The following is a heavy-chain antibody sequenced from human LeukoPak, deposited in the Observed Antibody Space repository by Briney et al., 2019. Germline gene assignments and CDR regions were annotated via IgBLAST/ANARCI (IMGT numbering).Heavy chain of an antibody. CDR1: GYTFTSYD. CDR2: MNPNSGAT. V-gene: IGHV1-8*01. CDR3: AREHGQGDYVHY. D-gene: IGHD4-17*01. Sequence: ASVKVSCKASGYTFTSYDFNWLRQATGQGPEWMGWMNPNSGATGYAQKFQGRVTITADESTSTAYMELSSLRSEDTAVYYCAREHGQGDYVHYWGQGTLVTVSS. J-gene: IGHJ4*02.